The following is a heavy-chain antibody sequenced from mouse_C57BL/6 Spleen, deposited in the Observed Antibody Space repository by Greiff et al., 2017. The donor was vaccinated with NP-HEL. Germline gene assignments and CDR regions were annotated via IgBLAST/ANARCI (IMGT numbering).Heavy chain of an antibody. Sequence: EVKLMESVAELVRPGASVKLSCTASGFTITNTYMHWVKQRPEQGLEWIGRIDPANGNTKYVPKFQGKATITADTSSNTAYLQLSSLTSEDTAIYYCARPLVTAVVARYAMDDWGQGTSVTVSS. V-gene: IGHV14-3*01. CDR1: GFTITNTY. CDR3: ARPLVTAVVARYAMDD. J-gene: IGHJ4*01. CDR2: IDPANGNT. D-gene: IGHD1-1*01.